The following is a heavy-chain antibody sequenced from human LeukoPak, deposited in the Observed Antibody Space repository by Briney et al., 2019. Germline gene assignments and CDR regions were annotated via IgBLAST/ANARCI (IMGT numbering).Heavy chain of an antibody. D-gene: IGHD3-10*01. CDR2: ISSSSIYI. CDR1: GFTFSTYS. CDR3: ARAPYYYYDSGSGTRVTGNPDY. Sequence: GGSLRLSCAASGFTFSTYSMNWVRQAPGKGLEWVSSISSSSIYIYYADSVKGRFTISRDNAKNSLFLQMNSLRAEDTAVYYCARAPYYYYDSGSGTRVTGNPDYWGQGTLVTVSS. V-gene: IGHV3-21*01. J-gene: IGHJ4*02.